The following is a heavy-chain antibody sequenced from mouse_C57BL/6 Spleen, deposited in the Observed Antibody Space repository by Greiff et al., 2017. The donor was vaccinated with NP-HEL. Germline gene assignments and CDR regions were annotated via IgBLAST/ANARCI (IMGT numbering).Heavy chain of an antibody. CDR3: TRDRGYYGSSFYAMDY. CDR2: ISSGGDYI. CDR1: GFTFSSYA. J-gene: IGHJ4*01. Sequence: DVMLVESGEGLVKPGGSLKLSCAASGFTFSSYAMSWVRQTPEKRLEWVAYISSGGDYIYYADTVKGRFTISRDNARNTLYLQMSSLKSEDTAMYYCTRDRGYYGSSFYAMDYWGQGTSVTVSS. D-gene: IGHD1-1*01. V-gene: IGHV5-9-1*02.